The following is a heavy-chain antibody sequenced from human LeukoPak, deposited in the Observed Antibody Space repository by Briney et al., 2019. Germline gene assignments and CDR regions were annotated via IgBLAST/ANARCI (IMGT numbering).Heavy chain of an antibody. D-gene: IGHD3-22*01. CDR3: ATDPLSASNYYDSSGLSI. V-gene: IGHV1-24*01. J-gene: IGHJ4*02. Sequence: ASVKVSCKVSGYTLTELSMHWVRQAPGKGLEGMGGFDPEDGETIYAQKFQGRVTMTEDTSTDTAYMELSSLRSEDTAVYYCATDPLSASNYYDSSGLSIWGQGTLVTVSS. CDR1: GYTLTELS. CDR2: FDPEDGET.